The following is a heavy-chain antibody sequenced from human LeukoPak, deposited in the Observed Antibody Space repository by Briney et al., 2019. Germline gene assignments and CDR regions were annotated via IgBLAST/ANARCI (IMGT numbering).Heavy chain of an antibody. J-gene: IGHJ4*02. V-gene: IGHV1-69*04. CDR2: IIPILGIA. CDR3: AREPILTLLRYFDY. D-gene: IGHD3-22*01. Sequence: SVKVSCKASGGTFSSYAISWVRQAPGQGLEWMGRIIPILGIANYAQKFQGRVTTTADKSTSTAYMELSSLRSEDTAVYYCAREPILTLLRYFDYWGQGTLVTVSS. CDR1: GGTFSSYA.